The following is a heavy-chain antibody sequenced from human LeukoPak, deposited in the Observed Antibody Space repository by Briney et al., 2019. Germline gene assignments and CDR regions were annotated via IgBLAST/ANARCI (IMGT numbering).Heavy chain of an antibody. D-gene: IGHD3-22*01. CDR1: GFTFSDYY. J-gene: IGHJ4*02. V-gene: IGHV3-11*03. CDR3: ARGRYSSGSQYYFDY. CDR2: ISGSSTYT. Sequence: GGSLRLSCAASGFTFSDYYMSWIRQAPGKGREWVSHISGSSTYTKYADSVRGRFTISRDNAKNSLYLQMNSLRAEDTAVYYCARGRYSSGSQYYFDYWGQGILVTVSS.